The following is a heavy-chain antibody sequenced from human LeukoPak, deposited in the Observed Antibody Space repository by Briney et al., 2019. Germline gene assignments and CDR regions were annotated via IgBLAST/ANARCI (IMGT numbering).Heavy chain of an antibody. V-gene: IGHV3-30-3*01. CDR3: ARGGVDSSGYLIY. J-gene: IGHJ4*02. D-gene: IGHD3-22*01. CDR2: ISYDGSNK. Sequence: GGSLRLSCAASGFTFSSYAMHWVRQAPGKGLEWVAVISYDGSNKYYADSVKGRFTISRDNSKNTLYLQMNSLRAEDTAVYYCARGGVDSSGYLIYWGQGTLVTVSS. CDR1: GFTFSSYA.